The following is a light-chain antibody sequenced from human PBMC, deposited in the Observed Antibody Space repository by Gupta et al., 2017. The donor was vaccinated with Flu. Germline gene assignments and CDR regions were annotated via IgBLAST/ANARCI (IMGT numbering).Light chain of an antibody. CDR1: QSVLYSSNNKNY. CDR3: QQYYSSPPYT. V-gene: IGKV4-1*01. CDR2: WAS. Sequence: KSSQSVLYSSNNKNYLAWYQQKPGQPPKLLIYWASTRESGVPDRFSGSGSGTDFTLTISGLQAEDVAVYYCQQYYSSPPYTFGQGTKLEIK. J-gene: IGKJ2*01.